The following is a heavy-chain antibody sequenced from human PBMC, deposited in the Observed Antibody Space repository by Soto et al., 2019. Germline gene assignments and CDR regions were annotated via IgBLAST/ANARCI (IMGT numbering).Heavy chain of an antibody. D-gene: IGHD3-10*01. V-gene: IGHV5-51*01. J-gene: IGHJ4*02. CDR1: GYSFSNHW. Sequence: PGESLKISCKTSGYSFSNHWIAWVRQMPGKGLEWMGIIYPGDSDTRYSPSFQGQVTISVDKSISTAYVQWTTLKASDTAIYYCARHRPVTMVRRVIITPPGFFDNWGQGTLVTVSS. CDR2: IYPGDSDT. CDR3: ARHRPVTMVRRVIITPPGFFDN.